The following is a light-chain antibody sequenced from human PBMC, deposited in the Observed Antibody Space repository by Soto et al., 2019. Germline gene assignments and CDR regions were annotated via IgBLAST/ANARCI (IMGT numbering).Light chain of an antibody. CDR3: QQRQGWPRT. J-gene: IGKJ1*01. CDR2: QTS. Sequence: EIVLTQSPATLSSFPGDRVTLSCRASQYINTRLAWYQHRPGQAPRLLIYQTSRRAAGIPARCSDSGSGTDFTLTISDVQPEDFALYYCQQRQGWPRTFGQGTKVDI. CDR1: QYINTR. V-gene: IGKV3-11*01.